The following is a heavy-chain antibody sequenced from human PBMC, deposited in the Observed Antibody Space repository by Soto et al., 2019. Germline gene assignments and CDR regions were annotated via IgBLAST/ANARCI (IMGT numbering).Heavy chain of an antibody. CDR1: GFTFSSYA. CDR2: ISGSGGST. J-gene: IGHJ3*02. V-gene: IGHV3-23*01. Sequence: GGSLRLSCAASGFTFSSYAMSWVRQAPGKGLEWVSAISGSGGSTYYADSVKGRFTISRDNSKNTLYLQMNSLRAEDTAVYYCAKDSLHSPVVAAAAANAFDIWGQGTMVTV. D-gene: IGHD2-15*01. CDR3: AKDSLHSPVVAAAAANAFDI.